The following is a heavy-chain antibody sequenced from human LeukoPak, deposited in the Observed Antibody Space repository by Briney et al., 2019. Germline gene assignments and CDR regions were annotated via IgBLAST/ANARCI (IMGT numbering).Heavy chain of an antibody. V-gene: IGHV3-53*01. Sequence: GGSLRLSCAASGLTVSSNYMSWVRQAPGKGLEWVSVIYSGGNTYYADSVKGRFTISRDNSENTLYLQMNSLRAEDTAVYYCARDVISHGMDVWGQGTTVTVSS. J-gene: IGHJ6*02. CDR2: IYSGGNT. CDR3: ARDVISHGMDV. CDR1: GLTVSSNY.